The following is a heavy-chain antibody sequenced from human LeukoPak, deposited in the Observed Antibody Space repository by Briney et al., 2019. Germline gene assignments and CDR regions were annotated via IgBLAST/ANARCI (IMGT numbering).Heavy chain of an antibody. CDR3: ARDRGYYDSGDAFDI. V-gene: IGHV3-21*01. Sequence: GGSLRLSCAASGFSFSSYSMIWVRQAPGKGLEWVSSISSASTYKFYADSVKGRFTISRDNSKNTLYLQMNSLRAEDTAVYYCARDRGYYDSGDAFDIWGQGTMVTVSS. D-gene: IGHD3-22*01. CDR2: ISSASTYK. CDR1: GFSFSSYS. J-gene: IGHJ3*02.